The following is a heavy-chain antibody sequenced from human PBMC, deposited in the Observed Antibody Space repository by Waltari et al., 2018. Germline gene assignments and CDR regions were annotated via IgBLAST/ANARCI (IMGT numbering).Heavy chain of an antibody. V-gene: IGHV4-38-2*01. Sequence: QVQLKESGPGLVKPSETRSLLCAVSGFSITSGYYWHWFRQPPGKWLEWVGTIYYSGTTYYTPSLQSRVSISVDTSKNEFSLTLTSVTAADTAVYYCATATTAHFDFWGQGSLVTVSS. CDR1: GFSITSGYY. D-gene: IGHD4-17*01. J-gene: IGHJ4*02. CDR3: ATATTAHFDF. CDR2: IYYSGTT.